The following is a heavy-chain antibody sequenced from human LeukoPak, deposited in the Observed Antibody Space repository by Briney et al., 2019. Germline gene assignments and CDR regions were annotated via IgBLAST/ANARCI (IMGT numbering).Heavy chain of an antibody. Sequence: SETLSLTCTISGGSISSYYWSWIRQPAGRGLEWIGRIYSGGSTNYNPSLKSRVTMSVDTSKNQFSLKLSSVTAADTAVYYCARGYCSSTSCYPSYYYYMDVWGKGTTVTVSS. V-gene: IGHV4-4*07. CDR1: GGSISSYY. D-gene: IGHD2-2*01. CDR3: ARGYCSSTSCYPSYYYYMDV. J-gene: IGHJ6*03. CDR2: IYSGGST.